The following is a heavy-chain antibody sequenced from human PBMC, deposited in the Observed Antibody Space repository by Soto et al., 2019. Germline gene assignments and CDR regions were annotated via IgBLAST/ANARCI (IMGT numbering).Heavy chain of an antibody. J-gene: IGHJ4*02. V-gene: IGHV3-23*01. D-gene: IGHD3-22*01. CDR2: ISGSGGST. CDR3: ARYYYDSSGYYPYFDY. Sequence: GGSLSLSCAASGFTFSSYAMSWVRQAPGKGLEWVSAISGSGGSTYYADSVKGRFTISRDNSKNTLYLQMNSLRAEDTAVYYCARYYYDSSGYYPYFDYWGQGTLVTVSS. CDR1: GFTFSSYA.